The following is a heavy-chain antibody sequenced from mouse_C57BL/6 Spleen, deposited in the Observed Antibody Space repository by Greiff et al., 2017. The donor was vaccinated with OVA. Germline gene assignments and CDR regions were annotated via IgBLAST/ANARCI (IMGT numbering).Heavy chain of an antibody. CDR1: GFTFSSYA. V-gene: IGHV5-9-1*02. D-gene: IGHD2-3*01. Sequence: EVKLVESGEGLVKPGGSLKLSCAASGFTFSSYAMSWVRQTPEKRLEWVAYISSGGDYIYYADTVKGRFTISRDNARNTLYLQMSSLKSEDTAMYYCTRDDGYYGGGAMDYWGQGTSVTVSS. CDR3: TRDDGYYGGGAMDY. J-gene: IGHJ4*01. CDR2: ISSGGDYI.